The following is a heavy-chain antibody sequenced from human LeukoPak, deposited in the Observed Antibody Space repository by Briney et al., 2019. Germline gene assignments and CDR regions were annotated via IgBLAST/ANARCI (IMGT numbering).Heavy chain of an antibody. CDR3: AKGSGYEAQYYYYYMDV. CDR1: GYTFTSYG. Sequence: ASVKVSCKASGYTFTSYGISWVRQATGQGLEWMGWMNPNSGNTGYAQKFQGRVTMTRNTSISTAYMELSSLRSEDTAVYYCAKGSGYEAQYYYYYMDVWGKGTTVTISS. J-gene: IGHJ6*03. CDR2: MNPNSGNT. V-gene: IGHV1-8*02. D-gene: IGHD5-12*01.